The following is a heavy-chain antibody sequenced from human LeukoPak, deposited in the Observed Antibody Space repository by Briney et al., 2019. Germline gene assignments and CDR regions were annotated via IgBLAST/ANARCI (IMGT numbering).Heavy chain of an antibody. CDR2: INSDGSST. J-gene: IGHJ4*02. Sequence: GGSLRLSCAASGFTFSSYWMHWVRQAPGKGLMWASRINSDGSSTSYADSVKGRFTISRDNTKNTLYLQMNSLRAEDTAVFYCARVGQAGYVGYPLDYRGQGTLVTVSS. D-gene: IGHD5-12*01. CDR1: GFTFSSYW. V-gene: IGHV3-74*01. CDR3: ARVGQAGYVGYPLDY.